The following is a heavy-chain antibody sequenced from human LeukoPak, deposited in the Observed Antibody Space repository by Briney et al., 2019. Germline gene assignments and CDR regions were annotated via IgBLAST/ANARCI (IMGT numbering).Heavy chain of an antibody. CDR3: ARGISSGRKSGFDY. J-gene: IGHJ4*02. D-gene: IGHD6-19*01. V-gene: IGHV4-61*02. CDR1: GGSLSSGSYY. CDR2: IYTSGST. Sequence: PSQTLSLTCTVSGGSLSSGSYYWSWVRQPGGRGLEWIGRIYTSGSTNYNPSLKSRVTISVDTSKNQFSLKLSSVTAADTAVYYCARGISSGRKSGFDYWGQGTLVTVSS.